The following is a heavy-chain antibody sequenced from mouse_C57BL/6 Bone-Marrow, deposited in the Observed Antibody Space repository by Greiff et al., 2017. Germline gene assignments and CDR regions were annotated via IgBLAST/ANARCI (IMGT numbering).Heavy chain of an antibody. Sequence: GGGLVQPKGSLKLSCAASGFSFNTYAMNWVRQAPGKGLEWVARIRSKSNNYATYYADSVKDRFTISRDDSESMLYLQMNNLKTEDTAMYYCVRTFGYDEDYAMDYWGQGTSVTVSS. CDR3: VRTFGYDEDYAMDY. CDR1: GFSFNTYA. J-gene: IGHJ4*01. CDR2: IRSKSNNYAT. D-gene: IGHD2-2*01. V-gene: IGHV10-1*01.